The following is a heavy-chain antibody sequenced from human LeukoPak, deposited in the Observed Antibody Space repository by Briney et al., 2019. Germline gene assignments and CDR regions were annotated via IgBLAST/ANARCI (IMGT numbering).Heavy chain of an antibody. Sequence: ASVKVSCKASGYTFTGYYMHWVRQAPGKGLEWMGGFDPEDGETIYAQKFQGRVTMTEDTSTDTAYMELSSLRSEDTAVYYCATDSPPSYYDYALELKIWGQGTLVTVSS. J-gene: IGHJ4*02. CDR3: ATDSPPSYYDYALELKI. CDR1: GYTFTGYY. V-gene: IGHV1-24*01. D-gene: IGHD3-16*01. CDR2: FDPEDGET.